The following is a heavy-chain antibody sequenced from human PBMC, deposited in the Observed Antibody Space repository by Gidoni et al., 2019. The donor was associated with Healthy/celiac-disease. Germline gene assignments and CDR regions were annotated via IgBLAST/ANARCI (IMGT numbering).Heavy chain of an antibody. CDR1: GGSISSYY. J-gene: IGHJ3*02. CDR3: ARVPHWGRVMRQLSAFDI. V-gene: IGHV4-59*01. Sequence: QVQLQESGPGLVKPSETLSLTCTVSGGSISSYYWSWIRQPPGKGLEWIGYIYYSGSTNYNPSLKSRVTISVDTSKNQFSLKLSSVTAADTAVYYCARVPHWGRVMRQLSAFDIWGQGTMVTVSS. D-gene: IGHD6-13*01. CDR2: IYYSGST.